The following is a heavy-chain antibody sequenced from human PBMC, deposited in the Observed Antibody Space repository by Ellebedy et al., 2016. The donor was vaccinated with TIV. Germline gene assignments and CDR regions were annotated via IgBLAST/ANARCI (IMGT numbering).Heavy chain of an antibody. D-gene: IGHD3-3*01. V-gene: IGHV4-34*01. CDR1: GGSFSGYY. Sequence: SETLSLTXAVYGGSFSGYYWSWIRQPPGKGLEWIGEINHSGSTNYNPSLKSRVTISVDTSKNQFSLKLSSVTAADTAVYYCARGGYDFWSGYPTFFDYWGQGTLVTVSS. CDR2: INHSGST. J-gene: IGHJ4*02. CDR3: ARGGYDFWSGYPTFFDY.